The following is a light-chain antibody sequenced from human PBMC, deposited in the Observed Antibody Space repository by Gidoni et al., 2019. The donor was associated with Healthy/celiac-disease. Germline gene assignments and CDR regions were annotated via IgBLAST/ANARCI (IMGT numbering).Light chain of an antibody. CDR1: SSNIGNNY. V-gene: IGLV1-51*01. CDR2: DNN. CDR3: ASWDSSLSGYV. Sequence: QPVFTPPPSVSAAPGQKVTIPRSGRSSNIGNNYVSWYQQLPGTAPKLLIYDNNKRPSGIPDRFSGSKSGTSAALGITGLQTGDEADYYCASWDSSLSGYVFGTATMVTVL. J-gene: IGLJ1*01.